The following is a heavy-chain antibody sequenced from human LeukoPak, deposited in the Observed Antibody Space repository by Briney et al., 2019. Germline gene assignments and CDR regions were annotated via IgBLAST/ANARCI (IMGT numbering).Heavy chain of an antibody. V-gene: IGHV4-59*01. CDR2: IYYSGST. D-gene: IGHD2-15*01. CDR3: ARLVVVAAPFDY. J-gene: IGHJ4*02. Sequence: SETLSLTCTVSGGSISSYYWSWIRQPPGKGLEWIGYIYYSGSTNYNPSLKSRVTISVDTSKNQFSLKLSSVTAADTAVYYCARLVVVAAPFDYWGQGTLVTVFS. CDR1: GGSISSYY.